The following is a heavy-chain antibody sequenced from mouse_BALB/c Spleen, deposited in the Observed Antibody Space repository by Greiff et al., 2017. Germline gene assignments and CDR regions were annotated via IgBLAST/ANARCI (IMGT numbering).Heavy chain of an antibody. CDR2: INPYNDGT. V-gene: IGHV1-14*01. Sequence: EVQLQQSGPELVKPGASVKMSCKASGYTFTSYVMHWVKQKPGQGLEWIGYINPYNDGTKYNEKFKGKATLTSDKSSSTAYMELSSLTSEDSAVYYCVGGYDGYYRRGYYAMDYWGQGTSVTVSS. J-gene: IGHJ4*01. CDR1: GYTFTSYV. D-gene: IGHD2-3*01. CDR3: VGGYDGYYRRGYYAMDY.